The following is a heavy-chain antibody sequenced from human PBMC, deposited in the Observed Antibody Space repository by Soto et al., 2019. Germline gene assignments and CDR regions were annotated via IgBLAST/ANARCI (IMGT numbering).Heavy chain of an antibody. V-gene: IGHV4-34*01. Sequence: PSETLSLTCAVHGGSFSGYYWSWIRQPPGKGLEWIGEINHSGSTNYNPSLKSRVTISVDTSKNQFSLKLSSVTAADTAVYYCARGRGGEAYDILTGYYYYFDYWGQGTLVTVSS. J-gene: IGHJ4*02. CDR1: GGSFSGYY. CDR2: INHSGST. CDR3: ARGRGGEAYDILTGYYYYFDY. D-gene: IGHD3-9*01.